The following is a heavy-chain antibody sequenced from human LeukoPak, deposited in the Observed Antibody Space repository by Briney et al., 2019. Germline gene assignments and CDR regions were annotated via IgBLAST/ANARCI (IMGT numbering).Heavy chain of an antibody. D-gene: IGHD3-22*01. CDR3: ASGYYYDSSGYYSEYFQH. Sequence: ASVKVSCKTSGFTFTGYYMHWVRQAPGQGLEWMGWINPTSGDTNYAQKFQGRVTMTRGTSVSTAYMELSRLRFDDTAVYSCASGYYYDSSGYYSEYFQHWGQGTQVTVSS. J-gene: IGHJ1*01. CDR1: GFTFTGYY. V-gene: IGHV1-2*02. CDR2: INPTSGDT.